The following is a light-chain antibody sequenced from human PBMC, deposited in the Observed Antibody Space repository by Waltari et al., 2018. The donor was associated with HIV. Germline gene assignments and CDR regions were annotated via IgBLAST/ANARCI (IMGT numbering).Light chain of an antibody. CDR2: GVS. J-gene: IGLJ2*01. CDR1: RSDVGGHTS. V-gene: IGLV2-14*03. CDR3: SSYTANSRI. Sequence: QSALTQPASVSGSLGQSITISCTGTRSDVGGHTSVSWYQQHSGKAPKLLISGVSNRPSGVSNRFSGSKSGNTASLTISGLQTEDEADYYCSSYTANSRIFGGGTRLTVL.